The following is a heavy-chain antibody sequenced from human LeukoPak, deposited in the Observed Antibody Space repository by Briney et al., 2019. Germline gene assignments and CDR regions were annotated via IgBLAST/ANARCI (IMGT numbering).Heavy chain of an antibody. CDR3: AKTGITMVRGVIIDAFDI. CDR1: GFTFDDYA. Sequence: GGSLRLSCAASGFTFDDYAMHWVRQAPGKGLEWVSGISWNSGSIGYADSVKGRFTISRDNAKNSLYLQMNSLRAEDTALYYCAKTGITMVRGVIIDAFDIWGQGTMVTVSS. V-gene: IGHV3-9*01. CDR2: ISWNSGSI. J-gene: IGHJ3*02. D-gene: IGHD3-10*01.